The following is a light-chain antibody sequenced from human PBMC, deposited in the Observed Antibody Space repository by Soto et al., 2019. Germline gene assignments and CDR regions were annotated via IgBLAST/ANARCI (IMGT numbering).Light chain of an antibody. J-gene: IGLJ2*01. CDR1: SSNIGNNY. Sequence: QSVLTQPPSVSAAPGQMVTISCSGSSSNIGNNYVSWYQQLPGTAPKLLIYESDKRPSGIPDRFSGSKSGTSATLGIAGLQTGDEADYYCGTWDTSLSVVFGGGTNSPS. V-gene: IGLV1-51*02. CDR3: GTWDTSLSVV. CDR2: ESD.